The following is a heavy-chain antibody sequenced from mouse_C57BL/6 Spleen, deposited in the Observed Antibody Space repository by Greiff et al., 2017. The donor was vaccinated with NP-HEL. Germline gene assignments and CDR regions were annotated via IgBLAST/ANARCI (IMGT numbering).Heavy chain of an antibody. Sequence: QVQLQQPGAELVMPGASVKLSCKASGYTFTSYWMHWVKQRPGQGLEWIGEIDPSDSYTNYNQKFKGKSTLTVDKSSSTAYMQLSSLTSEDSAVYYCARSGEPGAMDYWGQGTSVTVSS. CDR3: ARSGEPGAMDY. J-gene: IGHJ4*01. CDR1: GYTFTSYW. V-gene: IGHV1-69*01. D-gene: IGHD3-2*02. CDR2: IDPSDSYT.